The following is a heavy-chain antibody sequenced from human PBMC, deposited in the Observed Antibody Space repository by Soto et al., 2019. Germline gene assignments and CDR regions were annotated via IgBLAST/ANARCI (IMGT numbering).Heavy chain of an antibody. J-gene: IGHJ4*02. D-gene: IGHD3-10*01. V-gene: IGHV3-21*01. CDR1: GFTFSSYT. CDR3: SKDGGFGELHY. Sequence: GGSLRLSCAASGFTFSSYTMNWVRQAPGKGLEWVSSITSSSTYIYYADSVKGRFTISRDNAMNSLYLQMNSLTAEDTAIYYCSKDGGFGELHYWGQGILVTVSS. CDR2: ITSSSTYI.